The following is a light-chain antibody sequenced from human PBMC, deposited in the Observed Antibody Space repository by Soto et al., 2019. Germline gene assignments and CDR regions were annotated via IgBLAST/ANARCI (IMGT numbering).Light chain of an antibody. CDR3: LLYYGDAWV. CDR1: AVTVTSGYY. J-gene: IGLJ3*02. CDR2: STT. V-gene: IGLV7-43*01. Sequence: QAVVTQEPSLSVSPGGTVTLTCASSAVTVTSGYYPNWFQQKPGQPPRALIYSTTNRHSWTPARFSGSLLGGKAALTLSGVQPEDEAEYYCLLYYGDAWVFGGGTKLTVL.